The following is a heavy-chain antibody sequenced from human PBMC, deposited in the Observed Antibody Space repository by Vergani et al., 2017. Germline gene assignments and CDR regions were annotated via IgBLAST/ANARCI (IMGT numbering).Heavy chain of an antibody. CDR2: INHSGST. J-gene: IGHJ6*03. D-gene: IGHD6-6*01. CDR3: ARGRRYSSSSPIYYYYMDV. Sequence: QVQLQQWGAGLLKPSETLSLTCAVYGGSFSGYYWSWIRQPPGKGLEWIGEINHSGSTNYNPSLKSRVTISVDTSKNQFSLKLCSVTAADTAVYYCARGRRYSSSSPIYYYYMDVWGKGTTVTVSS. V-gene: IGHV4-34*01. CDR1: GGSFSGYY.